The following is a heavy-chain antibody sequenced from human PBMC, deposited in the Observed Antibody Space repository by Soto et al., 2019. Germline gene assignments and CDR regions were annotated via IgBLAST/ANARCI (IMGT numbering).Heavy chain of an antibody. J-gene: IGHJ5*02. D-gene: IGHD6-19*01. CDR3: ARISESVAGTMVPADPFDP. Sequence: SGPTLVNPTETLTLTCTVSGFSLSNARMGVSWIRQPPGKALEWLAHIFSNDEKSYSTSLKSRLTISKDTSKSQVVLTMTNMDPVDTATYYCARISESVAGTMVPADPFDPRGQGTLVTVSA. CDR1: GFSLSNARMG. CDR2: IFSNDEK. V-gene: IGHV2-26*01.